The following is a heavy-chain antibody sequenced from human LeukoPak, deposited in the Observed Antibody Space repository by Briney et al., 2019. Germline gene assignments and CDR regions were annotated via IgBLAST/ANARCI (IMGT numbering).Heavy chain of an antibody. CDR3: AKGGGSIGRSYYFDY. J-gene: IGHJ4*02. V-gene: IGHV3-30*18. CDR1: GFPFSSYG. Sequence: GGSLRLSCAASGFPFSSYGMPWVRQAPGKGLEWVAAISNDGSNKFYADSVKGRFALSRDNPTGTVILQMNSLRAEDTAVYYCAKGGGSIGRSYYFDYWGQGTLVTVSS. CDR2: ISNDGSNK. D-gene: IGHD2-15*01.